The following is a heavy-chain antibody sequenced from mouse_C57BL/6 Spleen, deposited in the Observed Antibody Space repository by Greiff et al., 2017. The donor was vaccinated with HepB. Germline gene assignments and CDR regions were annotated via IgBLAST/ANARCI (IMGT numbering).Heavy chain of an antibody. CDR3: ARGVLYSDS. D-gene: IGHD2-12*01. CDR1: GYTFPSYW. CDR2: IYPGSGSS. J-gene: IGHJ2*01. Sequence: VQLQQPGAELVKPGTSVKMSCKASGYTFPSYWITWVKQRPGQGLEWIGDIYPGSGSSNYNEKFKSKATLTVDSSSSTAYMQLSSLTSEDSAVYYCARGVLYSDSWGQGTTLTVSS. V-gene: IGHV1-55*01.